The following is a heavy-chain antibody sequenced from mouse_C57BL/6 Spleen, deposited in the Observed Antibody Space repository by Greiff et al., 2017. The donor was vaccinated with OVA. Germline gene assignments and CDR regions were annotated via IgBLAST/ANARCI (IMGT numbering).Heavy chain of an antibody. J-gene: IGHJ1*03. CDR3: ARGTMIPYWYFDV. CDR1: GYTFTDYN. CDR2: INPNNGGT. Sequence: VQLQQSGPELVKPGASVKIPCKASGYTFTDYNMDWVKQSHGKSLEWIGDINPNNGGTIYNQKFKGKATLTVDKSSSTAYMELRSLTSEDTAVYYCARGTMIPYWYFDVWGTGTTVTVSS. D-gene: IGHD2-4*01. V-gene: IGHV1-18*01.